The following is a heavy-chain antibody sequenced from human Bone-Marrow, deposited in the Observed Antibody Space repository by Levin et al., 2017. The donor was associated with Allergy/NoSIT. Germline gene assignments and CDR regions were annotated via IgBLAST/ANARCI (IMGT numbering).Heavy chain of an antibody. CDR2: ISFDGANT. CDR1: GFSFTNSA. D-gene: IGHD2-15*01. J-gene: IGHJ4*02. V-gene: IGHV3-30-3*01. CDR3: ARDGGLSGYCRGGACFGLDY. Sequence: AGGSLRLSCAASGFSFTNSALHWVRQAPGEGLEWLAVISFDGANTHYADSVTGRFTISRDDSKKTFYLQMNSLTLEDTALYYCARDGGLSGYCRGGACFGLDYWGQGTLVTVSS.